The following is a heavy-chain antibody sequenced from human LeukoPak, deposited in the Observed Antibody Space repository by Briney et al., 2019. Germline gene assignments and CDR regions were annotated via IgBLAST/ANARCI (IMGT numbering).Heavy chain of an antibody. D-gene: IGHD3-9*01. CDR2: ISVSGGNT. CDR3: AKRRTNYDILTGDFVY. V-gene: IGHV3-23*01. J-gene: IGHJ4*02. Sequence: PGGSLRLSCEASGFTFSSYGMSWVRQASGKGLEWVSGISVSGGNTFYADSVKGRFTISRDNSKNTLYLQMNSLRAEDTAVYYCAKRRTNYDILTGDFVYWGQGTLVTVSS. CDR1: GFTFSSYG.